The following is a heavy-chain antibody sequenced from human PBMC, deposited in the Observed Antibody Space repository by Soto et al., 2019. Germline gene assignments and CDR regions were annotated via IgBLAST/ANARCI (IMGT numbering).Heavy chain of an antibody. Sequence: QVQLQESGPGLVKPSRTLSLTCAVSGGSISSSNWWSWVRQPPGKGLEWIGEIYHSGSTNYNPSLKRRVTKAVDKSKMQFSLKLSSVTASETAGYYWARDHYAYDGGSYSVAAWGQGTRVTVPS. V-gene: IGHV4-4*02. CDR2: IYHSGST. CDR1: GGSISSSNW. J-gene: IGHJ6*02. CDR3: ARDHYAYDGGSYSVAA. D-gene: IGHD3-16*01.